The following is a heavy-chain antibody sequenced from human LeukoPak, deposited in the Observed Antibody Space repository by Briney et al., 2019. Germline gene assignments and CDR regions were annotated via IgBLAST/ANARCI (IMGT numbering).Heavy chain of an antibody. CDR3: VRDRGVTAAGQFEY. CDR2: ISHDGSEK. D-gene: IGHD6-13*01. J-gene: IGHJ4*02. CDR1: GFTFATYS. Sequence: GGSLRLSCTASGFTFATYSLHWVRQAPGKGLEWVAIISHDGSEKNYADSVKGRFTISRDNSKDTLYLQMDVLRADDTALYFCVRDRGVTAAGQFEYWGQGTLVTVSS. V-gene: IGHV3-30*04.